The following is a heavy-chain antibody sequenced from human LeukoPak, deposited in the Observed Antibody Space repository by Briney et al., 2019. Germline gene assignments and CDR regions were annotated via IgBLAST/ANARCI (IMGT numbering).Heavy chain of an antibody. CDR1: GGSIRSTTYY. V-gene: IGHV4-39*07. CDR3: ARCHYDSSGYYYWFDP. J-gene: IGHJ5*02. D-gene: IGHD3-22*01. Sequence: ETLSLTCSVSGGSIRSTTYYWGWIRQPPGKGLEWIGSIYYSGNTYYSPSLMSRVTISVDTSKNQFSLNLSSVTAADTAVYYCARCHYDSSGYYYWFDPWGQGTLVTVSS. CDR2: IYYSGNT.